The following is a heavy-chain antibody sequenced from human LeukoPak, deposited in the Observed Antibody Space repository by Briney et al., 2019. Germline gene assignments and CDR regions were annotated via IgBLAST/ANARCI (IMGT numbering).Heavy chain of an antibody. CDR3: ARGSGWYWDYAFDI. J-gene: IGHJ3*02. D-gene: IGHD6-19*01. V-gene: IGHV4-34*01. CDR1: GGSFSGYY. CDR2: INHSGST. Sequence: SETLSLTCAVYGGSFSGYYWSWIRQPPGKGLEWIGEINHSGSTNYNPSLKSRVTISVDTSKNQFSLKLSSVTAADTAVYYCARGSGWYWDYAFDIWGQGTMVTVSS.